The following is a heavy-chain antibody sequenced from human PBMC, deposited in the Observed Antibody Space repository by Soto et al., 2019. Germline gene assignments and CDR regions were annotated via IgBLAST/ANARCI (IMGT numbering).Heavy chain of an antibody. D-gene: IGHD6-13*01. V-gene: IGHV1-8*01. J-gene: IGHJ6*02. Sequence: QVQLVQSGAEVKKPGASVKVSCKASGYTFTSYDINWVRQATGQGLEWMGWMNPNSGNTGYAQKFQGRGTMTRNTSISTAYMELSILRSEETAVYYCARRGYTSSWYYYYYYSMDVWGQGTTVTVTS. CDR3: ARRGYTSSWYYYYYYSMDV. CDR2: MNPNSGNT. CDR1: GYTFTSYD.